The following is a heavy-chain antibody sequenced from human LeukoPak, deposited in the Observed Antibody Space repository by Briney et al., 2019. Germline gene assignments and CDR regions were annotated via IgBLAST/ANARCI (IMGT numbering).Heavy chain of an antibody. CDR3: ARSFTDNLLFES. Sequence: ETLSLTCTVSDGSISSSSYYWGWIRQPPGKGREGIGRIYYSGGTYYNPSLKRRGTISVDTSKNQFSLKLSTVTAADTAVYYCARSFTDNLLFESWGQGTLVTVPS. V-gene: IGHV4-39*07. D-gene: IGHD1-1*01. CDR2: IYYSGGT. CDR1: DGSISSSSYY. J-gene: IGHJ1*01.